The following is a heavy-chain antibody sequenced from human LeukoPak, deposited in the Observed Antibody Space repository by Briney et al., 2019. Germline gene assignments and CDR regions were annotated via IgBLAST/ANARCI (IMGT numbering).Heavy chain of an antibody. D-gene: IGHD5-12*01. J-gene: IGHJ6*03. CDR1: GYTFTSYD. CDR3: ARRYSGYDWSNYYYYYYMDV. Sequence: ASVKVSCKASGYTFTSYDTNWVRQATGQGLEWMGWINPNSGNTGYAQKFQGRVTMTRNTSISTAYMELSSLRPEDTAVYYCARRYSGYDWSNYYYYYYMDVWGKGTTVTISS. CDR2: INPNSGNT. V-gene: IGHV1-8*01.